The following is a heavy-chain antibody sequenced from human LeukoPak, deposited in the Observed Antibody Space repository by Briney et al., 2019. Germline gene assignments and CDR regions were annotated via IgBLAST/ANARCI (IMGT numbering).Heavy chain of an antibody. V-gene: IGHV4-59*12. CDR3: ARDAKYYYGSRTYFFFEY. Sequence: SETLSLTCAVSGGSISDYNWSWIRQPPGGGPEWIGYIHNTGNTNFNPSLKSRVTMSVDTSKNQFSLRLRSVTAADTAVYYCARDAKYYYGSRTYFFFEYWGQGTLLTVSS. CDR1: GGSISDYN. CDR2: IHNTGNT. D-gene: IGHD3-10*01. J-gene: IGHJ4*02.